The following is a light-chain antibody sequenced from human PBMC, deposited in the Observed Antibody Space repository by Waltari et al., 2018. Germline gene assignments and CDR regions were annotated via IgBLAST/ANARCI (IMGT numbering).Light chain of an antibody. CDR2: GAS. J-gene: IGKJ1*01. V-gene: IGKV1-NL1*01. CDR3: QQYYTTPWT. Sequence: DIQLTQSPSSLSASVGDRVTITCRASQGISNSLAWYQQKPGKAPNLLLYGASRLESGVPSRCSGSGSGTDYTLAISSLQPEDFATYYCQQYYTTPWTFGQGTKVEIK. CDR1: QGISNS.